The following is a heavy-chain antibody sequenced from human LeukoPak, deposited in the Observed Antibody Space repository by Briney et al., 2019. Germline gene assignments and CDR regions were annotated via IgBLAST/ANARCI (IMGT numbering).Heavy chain of an antibody. V-gene: IGHV3-30-3*01. D-gene: IGHD6-13*01. CDR3: AKDLDSSPDY. CDR2: ISYDGSNK. J-gene: IGHJ4*02. Sequence: SGGSLRLSCAASGFTFSSYAMPWVRQAPGKGLEWVAVISYDGSNKYYADSVKGRFTISRDNSKNTLYLQMNSLRAEDTAVYYCAKDLDSSPDYWGQGTLVTVSS. CDR1: GFTFSSYA.